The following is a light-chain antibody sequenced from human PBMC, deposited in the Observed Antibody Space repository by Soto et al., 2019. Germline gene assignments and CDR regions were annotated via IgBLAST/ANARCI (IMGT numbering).Light chain of an antibody. V-gene: IGKV3-20*01. CDR1: QTVSSSY. CDR2: GAS. CDR3: QQFGSSPFT. J-gene: IGKJ3*01. Sequence: EIVLTQSPGTLSLSPGERATLSCRASQTVSSSYLAWYQQKPGQAPRLLIYGASDRATGIPDRFSGSGSGTDFTLTISRLEPEDFAVYYCQQFGSSPFTFGLGPKWISN.